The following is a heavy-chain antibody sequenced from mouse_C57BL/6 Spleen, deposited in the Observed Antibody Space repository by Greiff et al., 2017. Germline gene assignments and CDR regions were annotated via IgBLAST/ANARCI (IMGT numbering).Heavy chain of an antibody. J-gene: IGHJ1*03. CDR1: GFTFSSYA. CDR3: ARSYYYGSSYVNWYFDV. Sequence: EVHLVESGGGLVKPGGSLKLSCAASGFTFSSYAMSWVRQTPEKRLEWVATISDGGSYTYYPDNVKGRFTISRDNAKNNLYLQMSHLKSEDTAMYYCARSYYYGSSYVNWYFDVWGTGTTVTVSS. D-gene: IGHD1-1*01. CDR2: ISDGGSYT. V-gene: IGHV5-4*01.